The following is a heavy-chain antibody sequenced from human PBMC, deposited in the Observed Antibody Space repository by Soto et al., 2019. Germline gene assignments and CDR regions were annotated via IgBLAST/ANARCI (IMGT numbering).Heavy chain of an antibody. CDR2: ISGSGGST. V-gene: IGHV3-23*01. Sequence: EVQLLESGGGLVQPGGSLRLSCAASGFTFSSYAMSWVRQAPGKGLEWVSAISGSGGSTYYADSVKGPFTISRDNSKNTLYLQMNSLRAEDTAVYYCAKDKSGLVAATSLEYWGQGTLVTVSS. CDR3: AKDKSGLVAATSLEY. CDR1: GFTFSSYA. J-gene: IGHJ4*02. D-gene: IGHD2-15*01.